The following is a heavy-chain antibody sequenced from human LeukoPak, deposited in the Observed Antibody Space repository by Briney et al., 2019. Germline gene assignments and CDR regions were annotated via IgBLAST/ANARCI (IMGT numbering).Heavy chain of an antibody. D-gene: IGHD1-14*01. V-gene: IGHV1-69*01. CDR2: IIPMFATS. CDR1: GGTFSRCA. J-gene: IGHJ5*02. CDR3: ARGGVTTLDWFDP. Sequence: GSSVKVSCKASGGTFSRCAFSWVRQAPGQGLEWMGGIIPMFATSTYAQKFQGRVTITSDESTITAYMELSSLTSEDTAVYYCARGGVTTLDWFDPWGQGTLVTVSS.